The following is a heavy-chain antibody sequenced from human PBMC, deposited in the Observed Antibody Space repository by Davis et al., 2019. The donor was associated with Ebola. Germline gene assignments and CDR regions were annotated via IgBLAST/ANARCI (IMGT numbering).Heavy chain of an antibody. Sequence: SGPTLVKPTQTLTLTCSFSGFSLSTSGVGVGWIRQPPGKALEWLALIYWDDDKRYSPSLKSRLTITKDTSKNQVVLTMTNMDPVDTATYYCADKRTLTHFDYWGQGTLVIVSS. CDR3: ADKRTLTHFDY. D-gene: IGHD4-11*01. CDR1: GFSLSTSGVG. V-gene: IGHV2-5*02. CDR2: IYWDDDK. J-gene: IGHJ4*02.